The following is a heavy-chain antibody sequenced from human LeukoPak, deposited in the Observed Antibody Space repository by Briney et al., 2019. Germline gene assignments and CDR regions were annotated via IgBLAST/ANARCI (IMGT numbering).Heavy chain of an antibody. V-gene: IGHV4-61*02. J-gene: IGHJ4*02. D-gene: IGHD6-19*01. CDR2: IYTSGST. CDR3: ARHGRIGYSSGWYSDYFDY. CDR1: GGSINSGYYY. Sequence: SETLSLTCTVSGGSINSGYYYWTWIRQPAGKGLECIGRIYTSGSTNYSPSLESRATISFDTSKNQFSLKLSSVTAADTAVYYCARHGRIGYSSGWYSDYFDYWGQGTLVTVSS.